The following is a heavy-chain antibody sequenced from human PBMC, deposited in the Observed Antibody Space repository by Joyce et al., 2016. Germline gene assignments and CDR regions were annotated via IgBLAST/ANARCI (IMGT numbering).Heavy chain of an antibody. Sequence: EVYLVESGGGLVQPGGSLRLSCAASGFSFSYFWRDWVRQAPGKGLEWVAQINEDGSEKNYIDSLRGRFTISRDNAKNSVDLQINSLRVEDTAVYYCTRGSGTGWFDPWGQGTLVTVSS. D-gene: IGHD6-13*01. J-gene: IGHJ5*02. CDR1: GFSFSYFW. CDR3: TRGSGTGWFDP. CDR2: INEDGSEK. V-gene: IGHV3-7*03.